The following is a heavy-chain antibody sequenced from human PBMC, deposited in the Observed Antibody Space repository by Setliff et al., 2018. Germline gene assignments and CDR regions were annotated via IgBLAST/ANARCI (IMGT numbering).Heavy chain of an antibody. J-gene: IGHJ5*02. Sequence: ASVKVSCKVSGYTLTELSMHWVRQATGQGLEWMGWMNPNSGNTGYAQKFHGRVTITRDTSASTAYMELSSLRSEDTAVYYCARDTYIGDFWSGYYIQGRFDPWGQGTLVTVSS. CDR3: ARDTYIGDFWSGYYIQGRFDP. CDR2: MNPNSGNT. CDR1: GYTLTELS. V-gene: IGHV1-8*03. D-gene: IGHD3-3*01.